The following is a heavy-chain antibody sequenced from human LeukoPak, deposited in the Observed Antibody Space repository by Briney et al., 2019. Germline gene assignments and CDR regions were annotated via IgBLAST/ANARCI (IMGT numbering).Heavy chain of an antibody. CDR2: MYYSSGNT. D-gene: IGHD3-10*01. CDR1: SSYW. Sequence: SSYWMSWVRQPPGKGLEWIGSMYYSSGNTYYNPSLKSRVTISVDTSKNQFSLKLSSVTAADTAVYYCARGRGEGRGIAMVRGVRAPSYNWFDPWGHGTQVTVSS. CDR3: ARGRGEGRGIAMVRGVRAPSYNWFDP. J-gene: IGHJ5*02. V-gene: IGHV4-39*07.